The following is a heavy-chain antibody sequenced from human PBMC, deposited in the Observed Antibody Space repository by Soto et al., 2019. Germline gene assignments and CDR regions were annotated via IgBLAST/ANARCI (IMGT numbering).Heavy chain of an antibody. CDR3: TRDYVHCNVDRYYGVPMDV. J-gene: IGHJ6*04. V-gene: IGHV3-66*01. CDR1: GFSVSSKY. CDR2: IQSGGTT. Sequence: EVQLLESGGDLVQPGGSMRLSCAASGFSVSSKYMSWLRQAPGQGLEWVALIQSGGTTYYAGSVKGRFTISRDYSENTLVLQMNSLRAEDTAVYYCTRDYVHCNVDRYYGVPMDVWGKGTTVTVAA. D-gene: IGHD4-17*01.